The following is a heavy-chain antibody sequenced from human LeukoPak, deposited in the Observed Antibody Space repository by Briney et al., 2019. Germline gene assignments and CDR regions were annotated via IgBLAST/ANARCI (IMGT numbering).Heavy chain of an antibody. Sequence: ASVKVSCKASGYTFAGYYMHWVRQAPGQGLEWMGWINANSGGTNYAQKFQGRVTMTRDTSISTAYMELSRLRSDDTAVYYCARSSRYDIWTGYPYWGQGTLVTVSP. CDR1: GYTFAGYY. V-gene: IGHV1-2*02. CDR2: INANSGGT. CDR3: ARSSRYDIWTGYPY. D-gene: IGHD3-9*01. J-gene: IGHJ4*02.